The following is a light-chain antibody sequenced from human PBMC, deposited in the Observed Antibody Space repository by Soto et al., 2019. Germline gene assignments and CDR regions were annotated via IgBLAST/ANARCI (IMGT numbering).Light chain of an antibody. CDR2: GAS. J-gene: IGKJ1*01. CDR3: QQYGSSRWT. V-gene: IGKV3-20*01. CDR1: QSVSSSY. Sequence: EIVLTQSPGTLSLSPGERATLSCRASQSVSSSYLAWYQQNRGHAPRLLIYGASSRAPGIPDRFGGSVSGSDFALAISRLEPEYFAVYYCQQYGSSRWTFGQGTKVEVK.